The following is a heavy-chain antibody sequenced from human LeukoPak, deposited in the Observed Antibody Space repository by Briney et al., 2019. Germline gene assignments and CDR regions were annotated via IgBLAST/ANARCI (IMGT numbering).Heavy chain of an antibody. CDR1: GYTFTSYY. J-gene: IGHJ4*02. CDR3: ARSPRDDITIFGVVIRPFDY. V-gene: IGHV1-46*01. Sequence: ASVKVSCKASGYTFTSYYMHWVRQAPGQGLEWMGIINPSGGSTSYAQKFQGRVTMTRDMSTSTVYMELSSLRSEDTAVYYCARSPRDDITIFGVVIRPFDYWGQGTLVTVSS. D-gene: IGHD3-3*01. CDR2: INPSGGST.